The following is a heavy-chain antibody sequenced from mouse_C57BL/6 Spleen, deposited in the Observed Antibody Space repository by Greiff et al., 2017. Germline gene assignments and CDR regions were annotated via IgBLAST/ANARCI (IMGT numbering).Heavy chain of an antibody. V-gene: IGHV5-6*01. D-gene: IGHD3-2*02. J-gene: IGHJ2*01. CDR2: ISSGGSYT. CDR1: GFTFSSYG. Sequence: EVKVVESGGDLVKPGGSLKLSCAASGFTFSSYGMSWVRQTPDKRLEWVATISSGGSYTYYPDSVKGRFTISRDNAKNTLYLQMSRLKSEDTAMYYCARHEAAQATDYFDYWGQGTTLTVSS. CDR3: ARHEAAQATDYFDY.